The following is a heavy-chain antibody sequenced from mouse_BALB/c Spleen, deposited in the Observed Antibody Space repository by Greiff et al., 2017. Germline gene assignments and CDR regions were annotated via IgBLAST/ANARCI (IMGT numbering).Heavy chain of an antibody. V-gene: IGHV5-17*02. D-gene: IGHD4-1*01. CDR3: AREEELGLFAY. CDR1: GFTFSSFG. J-gene: IGHJ3*01. CDR2: ISSGSSTI. Sequence: EVQRVESGGGLVQPGGSRKLSCAASGFTFSSFGMHWVRQAPEKGLEWVAYISSGSSTIYYADTVKGRFTISRDNPKNTLFLQMTSLRSEDTAMYYCAREEELGLFAYWGQGTLVTVSA.